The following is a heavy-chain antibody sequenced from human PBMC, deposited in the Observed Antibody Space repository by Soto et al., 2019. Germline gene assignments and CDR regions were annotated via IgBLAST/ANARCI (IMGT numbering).Heavy chain of an antibody. CDR2: IYSGGST. D-gene: IGHD3-3*01. V-gene: IGHV3-53*01. J-gene: IGHJ3*02. CDR3: ARDRASAIFGVVIPDAFYI. CDR1: GFTVSSNY. Sequence: GGSLRLSCAASGFTVSSNYMSWVRQAPGKGLEWVSVIYSGGSTYYADSVKGRFTISRDNSKNTLYLQMNSLRAEDTAVYYCARDRASAIFGVVIPDAFYIWGQGTMVTVSS.